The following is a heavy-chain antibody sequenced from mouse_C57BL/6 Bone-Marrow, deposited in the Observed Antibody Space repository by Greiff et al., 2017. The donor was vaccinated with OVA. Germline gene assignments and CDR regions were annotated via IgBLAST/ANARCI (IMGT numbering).Heavy chain of an antibody. CDR2: INPYNGGT. V-gene: IGHV1-19*01. Sequence: EVQLQQSGPVLVKPGASVKMSCKASGYTFTDYYMNWVKQSHGKSLEWIGVINPYNGGTSYNQKFKGKATLTVDKSSSTAYMELNSLTSEDSAVYCCAPAVWYFGVWGTGTTVTVSS. CDR1: GYTFTDYY. J-gene: IGHJ1*03. CDR3: APAVWYFGV.